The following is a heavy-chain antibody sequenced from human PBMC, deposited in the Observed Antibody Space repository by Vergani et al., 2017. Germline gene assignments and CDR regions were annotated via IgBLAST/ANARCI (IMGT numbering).Heavy chain of an antibody. D-gene: IGHD1-26*01. Sequence: LQLVESGGGLVQPGGSLRLSCAASGSTVSGNYMTWVRQAPGKGLEWVSYISSSGSTIYYADSVKGRFTISRDNAKNSLYLQMNSLRAEDTAVYYCARDHALFSGYLDYWGQGTLVTVSS. CDR3: ARDHALFSGYLDY. CDR2: ISSSGSTI. CDR1: GSTVSGNY. V-gene: IGHV3-11*04. J-gene: IGHJ4*02.